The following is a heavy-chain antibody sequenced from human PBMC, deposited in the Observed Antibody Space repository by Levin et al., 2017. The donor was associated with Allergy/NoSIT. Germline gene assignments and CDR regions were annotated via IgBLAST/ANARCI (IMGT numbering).Heavy chain of an antibody. Sequence: GGSLRLSCAVSGLTFSSYAMTWVRQAPGKGLEWVSAIGGSGGTTYYADSVKGRFTISRDNSNNTLFLQINSLRAEDTAVYYCAKSYRGGVNGDGDYWGQGTLVTVSS. D-gene: IGHD3-16*02. CDR3: AKSYRGGVNGDGDY. CDR1: GLTFSSYA. V-gene: IGHV3-23*01. J-gene: IGHJ4*02. CDR2: IGGSGGTT.